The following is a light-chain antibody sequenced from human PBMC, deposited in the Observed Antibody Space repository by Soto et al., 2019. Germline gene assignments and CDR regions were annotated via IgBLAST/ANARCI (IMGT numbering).Light chain of an antibody. CDR1: QDINNF. CDR2: AAS. CDR3: QKYNSAPLT. Sequence: IPLTQSPSSRSASVGDRVTITCRASQDINNFLAWYQQKPGKVPWLLIYAASTLQSGVPSRFSGSGSGTDFTLTISSLQPEDVATYYCQKYNSAPLTFGGGTKVDI. J-gene: IGKJ4*01. V-gene: IGKV1-27*01.